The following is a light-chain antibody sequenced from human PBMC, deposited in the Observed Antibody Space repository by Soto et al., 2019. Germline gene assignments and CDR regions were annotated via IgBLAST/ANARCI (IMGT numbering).Light chain of an antibody. CDR2: DTS. Sequence: TLSVSSGACATLSCRASQGIGDTLAWYQHKPGQAPRLLIYDTSTRASGVPTRFSGSRSGAEFTLTISSLQSEDFAIYYCQPDNSFPVTFGGGTKVDIK. V-gene: IGKV3-15*01. J-gene: IGKJ4*01. CDR3: QPDNSFPVT. CDR1: QGIGDT.